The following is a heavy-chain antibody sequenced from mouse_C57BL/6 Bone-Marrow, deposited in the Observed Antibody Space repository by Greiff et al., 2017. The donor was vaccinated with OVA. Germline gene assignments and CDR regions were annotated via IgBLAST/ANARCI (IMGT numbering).Heavy chain of an antibody. V-gene: IGHV3-6*01. Sequence: EVQLQQSGPGLVQPSQSLSLTCSVTGYSITSGYYWNWIRQFPGNKLEWMGYISYDGSNNYNPSLKNRISITRDTSKNQFFLKLNSVTTEDTATYYGARGPTVVAPYAMDYWGQGTSVTVSS. CDR1: GYSITSGYY. D-gene: IGHD1-1*01. CDR3: ARGPTVVAPYAMDY. CDR2: ISYDGSN. J-gene: IGHJ4*01.